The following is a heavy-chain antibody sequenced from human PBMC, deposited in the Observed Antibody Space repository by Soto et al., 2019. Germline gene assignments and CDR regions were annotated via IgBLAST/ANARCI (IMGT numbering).Heavy chain of an antibody. CDR2: IYYSGST. J-gene: IGHJ6*02. Sequence: SEARSLPCTVSGGSIRSDHWSWIRQPPGKGLEWIGYIYYSGSTNYNPSLKSRVTISVDTSKNQFSLKLSSVTAADTAVYYCASEERTNSMDVWGQGTTVT. CDR1: GGSIRSDH. V-gene: IGHV4-59*12. CDR3: ASEERTNSMDV. D-gene: IGHD1-1*01.